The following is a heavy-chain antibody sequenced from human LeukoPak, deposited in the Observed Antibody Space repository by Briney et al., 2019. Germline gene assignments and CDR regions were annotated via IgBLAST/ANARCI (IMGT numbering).Heavy chain of an antibody. CDR2: IIPIFGTA. CDR1: GGTFSSYA. J-gene: IGHJ3*02. V-gene: IGHV1-69*13. D-gene: IGHD3-10*01. CDR3: ARDIRQIHMVRGASDAFDI. Sequence: EASVKVSCKASGGTFSSYAISWVRQAPGQGLEWMGGIIPIFGTANYAQKFQGRVTITADESTSTAYMELSSLRSEDTAVYYCARDIRQIHMVRGASDAFDIWGQGTTVTVSS.